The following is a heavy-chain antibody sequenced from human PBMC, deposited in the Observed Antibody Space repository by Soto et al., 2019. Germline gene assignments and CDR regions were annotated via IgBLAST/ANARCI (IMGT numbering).Heavy chain of an antibody. CDR1: GGSISSYY. V-gene: IGHV4-59*01. D-gene: IGHD5-18*01. CDR3: ARGNNLVDTAMVTYYYYYMDV. CDR2: IYYSGST. J-gene: IGHJ6*03. Sequence: PSETLSLTCTVSGGSISSYYWSWIRQPPGKGLERIGYIYYSGSTNYNPSLKSRVTISVDTSKNQFSLKLSSVTAADTAVYYCARGNNLVDTAMVTYYYYYMDVWGKGTTVTVSS.